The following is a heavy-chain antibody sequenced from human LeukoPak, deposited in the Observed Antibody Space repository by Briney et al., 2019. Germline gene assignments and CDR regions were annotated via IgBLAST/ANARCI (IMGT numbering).Heavy chain of an antibody. D-gene: IGHD3-22*01. CDR3: ARALYDSSGYYIYS. J-gene: IGHJ4*02. CDR2: IYSDDTT. V-gene: IGHV3-53*04. Sequence: GGSLRLSCAASGFTVSSNYMTWVRQAPGKGLEWVSVIYSDDTTYHADSVKGRFTISRHNSKNTLYLQMNSLRAEDTAVYYCARALYDSSGYYIYSWGQGTLVTVSS. CDR1: GFTVSSNY.